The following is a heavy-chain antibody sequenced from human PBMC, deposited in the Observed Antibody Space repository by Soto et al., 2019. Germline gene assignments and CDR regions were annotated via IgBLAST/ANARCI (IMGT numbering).Heavy chain of an antibody. V-gene: IGHV3-66*01. J-gene: IGHJ1*01. CDR3: AKCCGWYGDGHFHH. D-gene: IGHD6-19*01. CDR2: IYSGGGT. CDR1: GFTISSNY. Sequence: EVQLVESGGGLVQPGGSLTLSCAASGFTISSNYMSWVRQAPGKGLEWVSVIYSGGGTSYAAALRGGFTIARDSSKNTLTRQMDSLRAEDTAVYYCAKCCGWYGDGHFHHWGQGDLVTVAS.